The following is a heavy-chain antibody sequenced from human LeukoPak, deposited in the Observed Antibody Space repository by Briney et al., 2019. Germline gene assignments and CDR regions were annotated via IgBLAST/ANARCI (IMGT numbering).Heavy chain of an antibody. CDR3: ARAPVYCSSTSCYYYYYMDV. J-gene: IGHJ6*03. V-gene: IGHV1-69*05. CDR1: GSTFSSYA. D-gene: IGHD2-2*01. CDR2: IIPIFGTA. Sequence: GASVKVSCKASGSTFSSYAISWVRQAPGQGLEWMGGIIPIFGTANYAQKFQGRVTITTDESTSTAYMELSSLRSEDTAVYYCARAPVYCSSTSCYYYYYMDVWGKGTTVTVSS.